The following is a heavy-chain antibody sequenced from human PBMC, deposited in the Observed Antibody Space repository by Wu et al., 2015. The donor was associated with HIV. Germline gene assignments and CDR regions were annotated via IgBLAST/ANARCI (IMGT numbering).Heavy chain of an antibody. D-gene: IGHD3-16*01. CDR1: GYTFNRFD. V-gene: IGHV1-8*01. CDR3: ARGRGGKWGNYYFDY. J-gene: IGHJ4*02. Sequence: QVQLVQSGAEVKKPGASVKVSCKTSGYTFNRFDFNWVRQATGQGLEWMGWMNPNSGNTGYAQKFQGRVTMTRNTSINIAYMELISLTSEDTAVYYCARGRGGKWGNYYFDYWGQGSLVTVSS. CDR2: MNPNSGNT.